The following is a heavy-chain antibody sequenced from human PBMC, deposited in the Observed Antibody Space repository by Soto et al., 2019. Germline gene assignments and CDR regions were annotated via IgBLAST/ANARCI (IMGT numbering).Heavy chain of an antibody. V-gene: IGHV1-69*01. Sequence: QVQLVQSGAEVKKPGSSVKVSCKASGGTFSSYAISWVRQVPGQGLEWMGGIIPIFGTANYAQKFQGRVTITADESTSTAYMELSSLRSEDTAVYYCARGGGSLGYCSGGSCYSWFDPWGQGTLVTVSS. D-gene: IGHD2-15*01. CDR1: GGTFSSYA. CDR3: ARGGGSLGYCSGGSCYSWFDP. J-gene: IGHJ5*02. CDR2: IIPIFGTA.